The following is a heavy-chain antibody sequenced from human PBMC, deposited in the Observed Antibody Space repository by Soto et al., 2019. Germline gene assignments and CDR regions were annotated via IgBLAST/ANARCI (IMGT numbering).Heavy chain of an antibody. V-gene: IGHV3-30-3*01. Sequence: QEQLVESGGGVVQPGRSLRLSCAASGFTFGSYEMHWVRQTPGKGLEWVAIISYDGSNKYYADSVKGRFTLSRDNSNNMFYLQMNSLRGEDAAVYYCVRRSTLSYHGMDVWGQGTAVIVSS. CDR2: ISYDGSNK. J-gene: IGHJ6*02. CDR3: VRRSTLSYHGMDV. D-gene: IGHD4-4*01. CDR1: GFTFGSYE.